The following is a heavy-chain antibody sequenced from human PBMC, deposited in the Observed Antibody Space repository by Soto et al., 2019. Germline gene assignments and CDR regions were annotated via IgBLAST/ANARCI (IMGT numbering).Heavy chain of an antibody. CDR1: GLTFSSYD. CDR3: ARERGRGIAVAGSNDAFDI. J-gene: IGHJ3*02. V-gene: IGHV3-13*01. CDR2: IGTAGDT. Sequence: EVQLVESGGGLVQPGGSLRLSCAASGLTFSSYDMHWARQAPGKVLEWASAIGTAGDTYYPGSVKGRFTISRENAKNSLYLQMNSLRAGDTAVYYCARERGRGIAVAGSNDAFDIWGQGTMVTVSS. D-gene: IGHD6-19*01.